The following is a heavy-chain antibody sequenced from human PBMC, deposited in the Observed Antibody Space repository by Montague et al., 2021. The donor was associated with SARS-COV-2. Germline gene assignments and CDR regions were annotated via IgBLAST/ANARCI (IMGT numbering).Heavy chain of an antibody. D-gene: IGHD3-22*01. CDR3: ARGDYYDSTGYYDY. CDR2: IYYSGST. J-gene: IGHJ4*01. V-gene: IGHV4-59*01. CDR1: GGSISSYY. Sequence: SETLSLTCTVSGGSISSYYWSWIRQPPGKGLEWIGYIYYSGSTNYNHSLTSRVTISVKTSKNQFSLTVRSVTAADTAVCYCARGDYYDSTGYYDYWGQGTLVTVSS.